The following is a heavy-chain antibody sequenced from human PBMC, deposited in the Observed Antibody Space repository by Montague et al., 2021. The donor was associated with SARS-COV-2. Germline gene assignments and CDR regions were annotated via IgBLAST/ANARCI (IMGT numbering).Heavy chain of an antibody. D-gene: IGHD3-16*02. CDR1: GLSLSTGGVG. J-gene: IGHJ4*02. V-gene: IGHV2-5*02. Sequence: PALVKPTQTLTLTCSFSGLSLSTGGVGVDWIRQSPGKGLEWLGVIFWDDEKRYNPTLKTSLTISKGTSQNQVVITLTDMGPADTATYFCAHQYYDYVWGSYRPDYFDYWGQGTLVTVSS. CDR3: AHQYYDYVWGSYRPDYFDY. CDR2: IFWDDEK.